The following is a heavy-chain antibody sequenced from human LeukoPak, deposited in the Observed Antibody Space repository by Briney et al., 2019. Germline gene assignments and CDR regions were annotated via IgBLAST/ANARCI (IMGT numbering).Heavy chain of an antibody. CDR3: ARDLDTYYYYYMDV. V-gene: IGHV1-8*02. CDR1: GYTFTSYD. Sequence: GASVKVSCKASGYTFTSYDINWVRQATGQGLEWMGWMNPNSGNTGYAQKLQGRVTMTTDTSTSTAYMELRSLRSDDTAVYYCARDLDTYYYYYMDVWGKGTTVTVSS. CDR2: MNPNSGNT. J-gene: IGHJ6*03. D-gene: IGHD5-18*01.